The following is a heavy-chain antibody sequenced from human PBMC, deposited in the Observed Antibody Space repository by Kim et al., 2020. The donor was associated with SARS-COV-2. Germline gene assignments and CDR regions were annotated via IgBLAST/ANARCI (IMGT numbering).Heavy chain of an antibody. Sequence: GGSLRLSCVASGFTFSTVAMNWVRRTPGKGLEWVSTISGNGGRTYYADSVKGRFTISRDISKNTLYLQMNSLGVDDTAVYYCAKGLGDVGRGSNCYSVWGQGTTVTVSS. CDR3: AKGLGDVGRGSNCYSV. V-gene: IGHV3-23*01. CDR1: GFTFSTVA. CDR2: ISGNGGRT. D-gene: IGHD2-15*01. J-gene: IGHJ6*02.